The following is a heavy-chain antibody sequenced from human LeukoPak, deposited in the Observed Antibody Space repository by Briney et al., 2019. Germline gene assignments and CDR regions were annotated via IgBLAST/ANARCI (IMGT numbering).Heavy chain of an antibody. J-gene: IGHJ4*02. CDR2: ISGSGIST. V-gene: IGHV3-23*01. CDR3: TKNPATGGYYFEN. Sequence: GGSLRLSCAASRFTFSSYAMSWVRQAPGKGLAWVSSISGSGISTYYADSVKGRFTSSRDFSKDTLYLQMNSLRAEDTAVYYCTKNPATGGYYFENWGQGTLVTVSS. D-gene: IGHD3-16*01. CDR1: RFTFSSYA.